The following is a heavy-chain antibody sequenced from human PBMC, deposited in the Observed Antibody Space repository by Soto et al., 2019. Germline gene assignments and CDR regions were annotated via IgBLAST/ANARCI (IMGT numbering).Heavy chain of an antibody. D-gene: IGHD6-19*01. CDR2: IYHSGST. V-gene: IGHV4-4*02. J-gene: IGHJ6*02. CDR3: ARGIEGWYQGRYYYGMDV. CDR1: GGSISSSNW. Sequence: SETLSLTCAVSGGSISSSNWWSWVRQPPGKGLEWIGEIYHSGSTNYNPSLKSRVTISVDKSKNQFSLKLSSVTAADTAVYFCARGIEGWYQGRYYYGMDVWGQGTTVT.